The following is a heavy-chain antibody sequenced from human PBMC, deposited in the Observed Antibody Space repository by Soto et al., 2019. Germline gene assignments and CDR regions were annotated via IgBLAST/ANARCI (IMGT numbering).Heavy chain of an antibody. V-gene: IGHV3-21*04. J-gene: IGHJ4*01. D-gene: IGHD5-18*01. CDR2: ISSSSSYI. Sequence: GGSLRLSCAASGFTFSSYSMNWVRQAPGKGLEWVSSISSSSSYIYYADSVKGRFTISRDNAKNSMYLQMNSLRAEDTAVYYYAREVDRALVGSPHYFDYWGQGTLVTVSS. CDR1: GFTFSSYS. CDR3: AREVDRALVGSPHYFDY.